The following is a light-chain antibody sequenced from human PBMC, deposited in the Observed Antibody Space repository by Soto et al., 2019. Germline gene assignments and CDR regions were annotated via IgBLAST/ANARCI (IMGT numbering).Light chain of an antibody. V-gene: IGLV1-44*01. Sequence: SVRTQPPSASETPGQTVSISCYGSNSNIASNTVNLYQQLPGKAPKLLIYYNNQRPSGVPDRFSGSKSGTSAYLAISGLQYEDGSDYYGAAWDDTPDRYVLGTRPKGTV. CDR3: AAWDDTPDRYV. CDR2: YNN. CDR1: NSNIASNT. J-gene: IGLJ1*01.